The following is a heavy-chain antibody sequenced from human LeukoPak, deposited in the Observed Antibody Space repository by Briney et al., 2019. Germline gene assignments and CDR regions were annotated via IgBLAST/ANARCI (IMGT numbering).Heavy chain of an antibody. V-gene: IGHV3-21*01. CDR1: GFTFSSYS. D-gene: IGHD3-10*02. J-gene: IGHJ4*02. CDR3: ARRGTLFREFNFDY. Sequence: PGGSLRLSCAASGFTFSSYSMNWVRQAPGKGLEWVSFISSGSSYIYYADSVKGRFIISRDNAKNSLYLQMNSLRAEDTAVYYCARRGTLFREFNFDYWGQGTLVTVSS. CDR2: ISSGSSYI.